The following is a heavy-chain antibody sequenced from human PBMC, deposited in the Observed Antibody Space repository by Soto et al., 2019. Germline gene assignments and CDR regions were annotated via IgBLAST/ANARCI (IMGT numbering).Heavy chain of an antibody. V-gene: IGHV4-61*01. CDR2: VYHTGRT. J-gene: IGHJ4*02. CDR3: TRDFPYFGS. CDR1: GGAVKSGSYS. Sequence: ASETLSLTCTVSGGAVKSGSYSWSWIRQPPVKGLERIGYVYHTGRTSYNPSLKSRVSISMDTSKNQFSLNLDSVAAADTAVYFCTRDFPYFGSWGQGTLVAISS.